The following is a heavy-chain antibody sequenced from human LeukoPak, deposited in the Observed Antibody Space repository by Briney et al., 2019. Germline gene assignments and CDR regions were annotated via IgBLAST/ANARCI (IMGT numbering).Heavy chain of an antibody. D-gene: IGHD3-3*01. CDR3: ARESGRFRFDS. J-gene: IGHJ5*01. CDR1: GFTFNKYW. Sequence: GGSLRLSCAASGFTFNKYWMNWVRQSLGKGLEWVANIKEDSSDKNYVDSMKGRFTISRDNAKNSLYLQMNSLRAEDTAVYYCARESGRFRFDSWGQGTLVTVSS. CDR2: IKEDSSDK. V-gene: IGHV3-7*01.